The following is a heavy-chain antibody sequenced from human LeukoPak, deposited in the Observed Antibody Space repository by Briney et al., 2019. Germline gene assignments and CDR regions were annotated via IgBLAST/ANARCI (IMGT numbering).Heavy chain of an antibody. D-gene: IGHD3-10*01. V-gene: IGHV4-34*01. CDR3: ARVQMRGYYGSGSYFNAFDI. CDR1: GGSFSGYY. CDR2: INHSGST. J-gene: IGHJ3*02. Sequence: SETLSLTCAVYGGSFSGYYWSWIRQPPGKGLEWIGKINHSGSTDYNPSLKSRVTISVDTSKNQFSLKLSSVTAADTAVYYCARVQMRGYYGSGSYFNAFDIWGQGTMVTVSS.